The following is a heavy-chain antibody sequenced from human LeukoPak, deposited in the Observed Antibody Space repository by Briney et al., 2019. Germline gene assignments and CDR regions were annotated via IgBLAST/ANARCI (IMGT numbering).Heavy chain of an antibody. CDR2: ISAYNGNT. J-gene: IGHJ4*02. D-gene: IGHD1-26*01. CDR3: AREGRELLRSAGVHFDY. V-gene: IGHV1-18*01. Sequence: ASVKVSCKASGYTFTSYGISWVRQAPGQGLEWMGWISAYNGNTNYAQKLQGRVTMTTDTSTSTAYMELRSLRSDDTAVYYCAREGRELLRSAGVHFDYWGQGTLVTVSS. CDR1: GYTFTSYG.